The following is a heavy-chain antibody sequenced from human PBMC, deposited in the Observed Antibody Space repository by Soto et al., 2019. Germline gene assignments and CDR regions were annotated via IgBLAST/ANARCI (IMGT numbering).Heavy chain of an antibody. V-gene: IGHV3-30*18. Sequence: QVQLVESGGGVVQPGRSLRLSCAASGFTFSSYGMHWVRQAPGKGRGGVAVISYDGSNKYYADSVKGRFTISRDNSKNTLYLQMNSLRAEDTAVYYCAKDINPEDYYGGTHYGMDVWGQGTTVTVSS. J-gene: IGHJ6*02. CDR1: GFTFSSYG. CDR3: AKDINPEDYYGGTHYGMDV. D-gene: IGHD4-17*01. CDR2: ISYDGSNK.